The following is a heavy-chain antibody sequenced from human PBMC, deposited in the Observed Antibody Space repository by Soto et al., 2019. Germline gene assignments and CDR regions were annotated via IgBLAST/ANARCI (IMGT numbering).Heavy chain of an antibody. V-gene: IGHV1-69*13. Sequence: VGSVKVSCKSCGGTFSTYTLALVRQAPGQGLEWVGGIIPIFGTANYPHKFKGRVTITADESTSTAYMEMSSLRSEDTAVYYCERSQDSSGYWNSCFDPWGKGNLVTVSS. CDR3: ERSQDSSGYWNSCFDP. CDR2: IIPIFGTA. D-gene: IGHD3-22*01. J-gene: IGHJ5*02. CDR1: GGTFSTYT.